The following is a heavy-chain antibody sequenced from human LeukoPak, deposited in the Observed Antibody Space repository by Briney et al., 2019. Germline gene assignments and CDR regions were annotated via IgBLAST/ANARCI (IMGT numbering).Heavy chain of an antibody. CDR3: ARVRTSKRGYSYGLPDY. Sequence: PGRSLRLSCAASGFTFSSYGMHWVRQAPGKGLEWVAVIWYDGSNKYYADSVKGRFTISRDNSKNTLYLQMNSLRAEDTAVYYCARVRTSKRGYSYGLPDYWGQGTLVTASS. D-gene: IGHD5-18*01. J-gene: IGHJ4*02. CDR2: IWYDGSNK. CDR1: GFTFSSYG. V-gene: IGHV3-33*01.